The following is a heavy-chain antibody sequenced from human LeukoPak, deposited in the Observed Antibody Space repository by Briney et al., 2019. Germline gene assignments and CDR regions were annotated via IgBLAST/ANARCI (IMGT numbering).Heavy chain of an antibody. V-gene: IGHV3-64*01. Sequence: PGGSLRLSCVASGFSFNKFGMHWVRQAPGKGLEYVSSVSADESGKYYTKSVRGRFSISRDNSKNTMYLQFVNLRPDDMGIYYCASLDRSEIPWGPGTLVTVSS. CDR3: ASLDRSEIP. CDR1: GFSFNKFG. D-gene: IGHD1-26*01. CDR2: VSADESGK. J-gene: IGHJ5*02.